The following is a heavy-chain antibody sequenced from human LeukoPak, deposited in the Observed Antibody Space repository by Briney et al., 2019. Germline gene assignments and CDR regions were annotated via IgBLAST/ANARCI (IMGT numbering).Heavy chain of an antibody. CDR3: VGGRDGYKQGDH. V-gene: IGHV3-66*01. Sequence: GGSLRLSCAASGFTVSRNYMSWVRQAPGKGLEWVSLIYSEGPTYYADFAKGRFTISRDNSWNTLYLQMNSLRGEDTAVYYCVGGRDGYKQGDHWGQGTLVTVSS. CDR2: IYSEGPT. J-gene: IGHJ4*02. CDR1: GFTVSRNY. D-gene: IGHD5-24*01.